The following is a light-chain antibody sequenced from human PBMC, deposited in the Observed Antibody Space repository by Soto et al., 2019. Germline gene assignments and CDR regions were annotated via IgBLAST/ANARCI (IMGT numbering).Light chain of an antibody. CDR1: QSISSW. CDR2: KAS. Sequence: DIQMTQSPSTLSASVGDRVTITCRASQSISSWLAWYQQKPGKAPDLLIFKASTLEIGVPSRFSGSGSGTEFTLTISSLQPDDFATYYCQHYSSDSARTFGQGTKVEIK. J-gene: IGKJ1*01. V-gene: IGKV1-5*03. CDR3: QHYSSDSART.